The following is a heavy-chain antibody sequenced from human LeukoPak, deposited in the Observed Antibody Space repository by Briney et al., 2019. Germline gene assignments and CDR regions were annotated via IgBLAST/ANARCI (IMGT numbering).Heavy chain of an antibody. J-gene: IGHJ4*02. CDR2: IYPGDSDT. D-gene: IGHD3-3*01. Sequence: GESLKISCKGSGYSFTSYWIGWVRQMPGKGLEWMGIIYPGDSDTRYSLSFQGQVTISADKSISTAYLQWSSLKASDTAMYYCARPTGGYDFWSGYYYLDYWGQGTLVTVSS. V-gene: IGHV5-51*01. CDR1: GYSFTSYW. CDR3: ARPTGGYDFWSGYYYLDY.